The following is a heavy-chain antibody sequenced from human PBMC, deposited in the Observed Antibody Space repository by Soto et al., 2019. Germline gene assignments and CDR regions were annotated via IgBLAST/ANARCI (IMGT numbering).Heavy chain of an antibody. D-gene: IGHD2-8*01. CDR1: GFTFSSYG. J-gene: IGHJ6*02. Sequence: PVGSLRLSCAASGFTFSSYGMHWVRQAPGKGLEWVAVISYDGSNKYYADSVKGRFTISRDNSKNTLYLQMNSLRAEDTAVYYCAKDLHCTNGVCYPYYYYYGMDVWGQGTTVTVSS. CDR2: ISYDGSNK. CDR3: AKDLHCTNGVCYPYYYYYGMDV. V-gene: IGHV3-30*18.